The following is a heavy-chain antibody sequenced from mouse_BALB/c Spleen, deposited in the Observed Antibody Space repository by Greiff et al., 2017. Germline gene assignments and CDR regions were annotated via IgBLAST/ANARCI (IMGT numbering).Heavy chain of an antibody. V-gene: IGHV1-9*01. CDR2: ILPGSGST. D-gene: IGHD2-2*01. J-gene: IGHJ1*01. CDR3: AGYDPYWYFDV. Sequence: VQLQQSGAELMKPGASVKISCKATGYTFSSYWIEWVKQRPGHGLEWIGEILPGSGSTNYNEKFKGKATFTADTSSNTAYMQLSSLTSEDSAVYYCAGYDPYWYFDVWGAGTTVTVSS. CDR1: GYTFSSYW.